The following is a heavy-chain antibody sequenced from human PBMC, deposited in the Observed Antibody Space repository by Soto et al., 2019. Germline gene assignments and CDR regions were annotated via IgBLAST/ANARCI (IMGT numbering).Heavy chain of an antibody. D-gene: IGHD3-22*01. CDR1: GYTFTGYY. CDR3: ARDTGTYYYDSSGLRKKNYGMDV. Sequence: QVQLVQSGAEVKKPGASVKVSCKASGYTFTGYYMHWVRQAPGQGLEWMGWINPNSGGTNYAQKFQGRVTMTRDTSISTAYMELSRLRSDDTAVYYCARDTGTYYYDSSGLRKKNYGMDVWGQGTTVTVSS. J-gene: IGHJ6*02. V-gene: IGHV1-2*02. CDR2: INPNSGGT.